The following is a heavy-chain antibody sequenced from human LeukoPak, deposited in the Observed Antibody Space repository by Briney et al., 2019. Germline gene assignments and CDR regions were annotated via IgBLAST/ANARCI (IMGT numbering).Heavy chain of an antibody. CDR1: GFTSSSYS. J-gene: IGHJ4*02. CDR3: ARVNVVVVAPHLDY. D-gene: IGHD2-15*01. CDR2: ISSSSSTI. Sequence: GGSLRLSCAASGFTSSSYSMNWVRQAPGKGLEWVSYISSSSSTIYYADSVKGRFTISRDNAKNSLYLQMNSLRAEDTAVYYCARVNVVVVAPHLDYWGQGTLVTVSS. V-gene: IGHV3-48*04.